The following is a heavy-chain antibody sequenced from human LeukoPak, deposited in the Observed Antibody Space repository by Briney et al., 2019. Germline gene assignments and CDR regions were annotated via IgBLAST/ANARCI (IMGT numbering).Heavy chain of an antibody. D-gene: IGHD6-13*01. Sequence: GGSLRLSCAASGFTVSSNYMSWVRQAPGKGLEWVSVIYSGGSTYYADSVKGRFTISRDNSKNTLYLQMNSLRAEDTAVYYCARHAAAYSSSLDYWGQGTLVTVSS. V-gene: IGHV3-53*01. CDR3: ARHAAAYSSSLDY. CDR1: GFTVSSNY. J-gene: IGHJ4*02. CDR2: IYSGGST.